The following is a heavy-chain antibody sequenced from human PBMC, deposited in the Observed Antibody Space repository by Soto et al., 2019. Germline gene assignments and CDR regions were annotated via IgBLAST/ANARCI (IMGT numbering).Heavy chain of an antibody. J-gene: IGHJ6*02. CDR1: GYKFTTYG. CDR2: ISTYNGNT. D-gene: IGHD7-27*01. Sequence: QVQLLQSGAEVKKPGAAVKVSCKASGYKFTTYGITWVRQAPGQGLEWLGGISTYNGNTDYAQNLQGRVTMTTETSTSTAYLEVRSLTSDDTAVYFCARGLGTNGLDVWGQGTTVTVSS. CDR3: ARGLGTNGLDV. V-gene: IGHV1-18*04.